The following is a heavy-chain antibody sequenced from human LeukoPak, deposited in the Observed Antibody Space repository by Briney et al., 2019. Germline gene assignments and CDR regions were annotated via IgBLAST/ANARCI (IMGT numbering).Heavy chain of an antibody. J-gene: IGHJ6*03. CDR2: IRNDESNK. CDR3: AKAPGSGNEVYYYCSMDV. Sequence: PGGSLRLSCAASGFTFSSYGIHWVRQAPGKWLEWVAFIRNDESNKYYADSVKGRFTISRDNSKNTLYLQMNSLRAEDTAVYYCAKAPGSGNEVYYYCSMDVWGKGTTVTVSS. V-gene: IGHV3-30*02. D-gene: IGHD3-10*01. CDR1: GFTFSSYG.